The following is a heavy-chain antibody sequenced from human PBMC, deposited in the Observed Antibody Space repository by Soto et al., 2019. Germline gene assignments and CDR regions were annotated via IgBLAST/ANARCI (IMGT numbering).Heavy chain of an antibody. Sequence: GASVKVSCKASGGTFSSYAISWVRQAPGQGLEWMGGIIPIFGTANYAQKFQGRVTITADESTSTAYMELSSLRSEDTAVYYCATRSGYYDSSGYYYLDYWGRGTLVTVSS. CDR3: ATRSGYYDSSGYYYLDY. J-gene: IGHJ4*02. CDR1: GGTFSSYA. V-gene: IGHV1-69*13. D-gene: IGHD3-22*01. CDR2: IIPIFGTA.